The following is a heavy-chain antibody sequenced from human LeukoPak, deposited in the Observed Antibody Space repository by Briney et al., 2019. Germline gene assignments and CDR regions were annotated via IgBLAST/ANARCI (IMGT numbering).Heavy chain of an antibody. V-gene: IGHV4-39*07. Sequence: SETLSLTCTVSGGSISSSSHYCGWIRQPPGKGLEWIGSIYYSGSTYYNPSLKSRVTISVDTSKNQISLKLSSVTAADTAVYYCARGTYYYDGSGYPNWFDPWGQGTLVTVSS. D-gene: IGHD3-22*01. CDR2: IYYSGST. J-gene: IGHJ5*02. CDR1: GGSISSSSHY. CDR3: ARGTYYYDGSGYPNWFDP.